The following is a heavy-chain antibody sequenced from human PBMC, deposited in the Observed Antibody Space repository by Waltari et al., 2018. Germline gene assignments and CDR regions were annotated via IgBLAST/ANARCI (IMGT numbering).Heavy chain of an antibody. Sequence: QVQLQQSGPGLVKPSQTLSLTCAISGDSVSSNSAAWNWIRQSPSRGLEWLGRTYYRSKWNNDHVVSVKSRITINPYTSKNQFSLQLNSVTPEDTAVYYCARENYDILTGYYMEGAYFDYWGQGTLVTVSS. CDR3: ARENYDILTGYYMEGAYFDY. CDR2: TYYRSKWNN. D-gene: IGHD3-9*01. CDR1: GDSVSSNSAA. V-gene: IGHV6-1*01. J-gene: IGHJ4*02.